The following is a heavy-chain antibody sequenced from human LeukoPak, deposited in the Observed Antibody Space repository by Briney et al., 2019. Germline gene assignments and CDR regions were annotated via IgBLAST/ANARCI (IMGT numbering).Heavy chain of an antibody. Sequence: GGSLRLSCAASGFTFTAYAMSWVRQAPGKGLEWVATINQAASEKRHVDSVTGRFTISRDNAMSSVSLQMNSLRVEDTAVYYCARTETSGTMRFDPRGQGILVTVSS. J-gene: IGHJ5*02. V-gene: IGHV3-7*01. CDR1: GFTFTAYA. CDR2: INQAASEK. CDR3: ARTETSGTMRFDP. D-gene: IGHD1-1*01.